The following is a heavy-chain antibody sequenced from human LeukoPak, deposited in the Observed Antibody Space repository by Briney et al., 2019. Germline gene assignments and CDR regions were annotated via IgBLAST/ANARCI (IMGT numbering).Heavy chain of an antibody. J-gene: IGHJ6*03. D-gene: IGHD3-16*01. V-gene: IGHV1-2*02. CDR2: INPNSGGT. Sequence: ASVKVSCTASGYTFTGYYMHWVRQAPGQGLEWMGWINPNSGGTNYAQKFQGRVTMTRDTSISTAYMELSRLRSDDTAVYYCARVGAGDYYYYMDVWGKGTTVTVSS. CDR1: GYTFTGYY. CDR3: ARVGAGDYYYYMDV.